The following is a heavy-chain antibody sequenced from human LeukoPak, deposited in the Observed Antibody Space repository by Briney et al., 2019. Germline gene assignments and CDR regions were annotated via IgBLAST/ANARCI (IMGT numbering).Heavy chain of an antibody. CDR1: GGSISSYY. V-gene: IGHV4-59*08. D-gene: IGHD3-10*01. CDR3: ARLRFTDYYYYGMDV. J-gene: IGHJ6*02. CDR2: IYYSGST. Sequence: SETLSLTCTVSGGSISSYYWSWIRQPPGKGLEWIGYIYYSGSTNYNPSLKSRVTISVDTSKNQFSLKLSSVTTADTAVYYCARLRFTDYYYYGMDVWGQGTTVTVSS.